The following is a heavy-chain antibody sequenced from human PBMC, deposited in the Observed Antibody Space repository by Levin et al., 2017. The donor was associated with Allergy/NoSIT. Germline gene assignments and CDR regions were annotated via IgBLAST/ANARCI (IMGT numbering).Heavy chain of an antibody. V-gene: IGHV3-30-3*01. Sequence: AGGSLRLSCAASGFTFSSYAMHWVRQAPGKGLEWVAVISYDGSNKYYADSVKGRFTISRDNSKNTLYLQMNSLRAEDTAVYYCARDRGPCSGGSCYPRRFDYWGQGTLVTVSS. J-gene: IGHJ4*02. CDR2: ISYDGSNK. CDR1: GFTFSSYA. CDR3: ARDRGPCSGGSCYPRRFDY. D-gene: IGHD2-15*01.